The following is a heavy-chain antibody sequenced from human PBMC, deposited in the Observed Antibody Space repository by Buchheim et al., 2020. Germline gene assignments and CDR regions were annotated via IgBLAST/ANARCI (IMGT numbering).Heavy chain of an antibody. CDR1: GFSFSTYC. V-gene: IGHV3-7*01. Sequence: EVQLLESGGGLVQPGGSLRLSCAASGFSFSTYCMSWVRQAPGKGLEWVANIWQDGSEKYYVDSVKGRFTISRDNAKNSLYLQMNSLRAEDTAVYYCAREALVYESSGYYVDYWGQGTL. J-gene: IGHJ4*02. CDR3: AREALVYESSGYYVDY. CDR2: IWQDGSEK. D-gene: IGHD3-22*01.